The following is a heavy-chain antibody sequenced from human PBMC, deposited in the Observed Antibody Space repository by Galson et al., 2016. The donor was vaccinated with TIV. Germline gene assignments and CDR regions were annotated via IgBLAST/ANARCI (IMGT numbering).Heavy chain of an antibody. V-gene: IGHV3-23*01. D-gene: IGHD3-10*01. CDR1: GFTFSSHA. CDR3: AKVPSSGFSYYYGWDV. J-gene: IGHJ6*02. Sequence: SLRLSCAASGFTFSSHAMTWVRQAPGKGLEWVSAISGSGATTHYADSVKGRFTISRDNSKNTLYVQMDSLRAEDTALYYCAKVPSSGFSYYYGWDVWGQGPRSPSP. CDR2: ISGSGATT.